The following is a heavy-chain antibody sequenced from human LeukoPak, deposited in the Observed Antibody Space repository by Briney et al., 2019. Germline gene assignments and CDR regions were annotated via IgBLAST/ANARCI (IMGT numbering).Heavy chain of an antibody. CDR1: GFSFSSYS. CDR2: ISRSSAHI. CDR3: ARPNDYDSSGYYYYGIDV. V-gene: IGHV3-21*01. J-gene: IGHJ6*02. Sequence: GGSLRLSCAASGFSFSSYSMNWVRQPPGKGLEWVSSISRSSAHIFYADSVKGRFTISRDNAKNSLYLQMNSLRAEDTAVYYCARPNDYDSSGYYYYGIDVWGQGTTVTVSS. D-gene: IGHD3-22*01.